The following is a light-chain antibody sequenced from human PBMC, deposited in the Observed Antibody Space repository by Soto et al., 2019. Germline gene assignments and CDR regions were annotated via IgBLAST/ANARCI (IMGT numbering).Light chain of an antibody. J-gene: IGKJ4*01. Sequence: TPSPVTLSVSPGEGATLFCRASQSVRTELAWYQQRAGQAPRLLIFGASIRDTGIPDSFSGSGSGTDFTLTISRLEPEDFALYHCQQYSTSPLTFGGGTKVDIK. V-gene: IGKV3-20*01. CDR1: QSVRTE. CDR2: GAS. CDR3: QQYSTSPLT.